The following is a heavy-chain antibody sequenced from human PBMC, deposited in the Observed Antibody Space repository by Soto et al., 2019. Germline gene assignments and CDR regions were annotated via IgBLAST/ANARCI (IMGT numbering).Heavy chain of an antibody. J-gene: IGHJ3*02. D-gene: IGHD3-9*01. CDR2: ISSSSSYI. CDR1: GFTFSSYS. V-gene: IGHV3-21*01. CDR3: ARDSHYDILTDYYTHDAFDI. Sequence: EVQLVESGGGLVKPGGSLRLSCAASGFTFSSYSMNWVRQAPGKGLEWVSSISSSSSYIYYADSVKGRFTISRDNAKNSLYRQMNSLRAEDTAVYYCARDSHYDILTDYYTHDAFDIWGQGTMVTVSS.